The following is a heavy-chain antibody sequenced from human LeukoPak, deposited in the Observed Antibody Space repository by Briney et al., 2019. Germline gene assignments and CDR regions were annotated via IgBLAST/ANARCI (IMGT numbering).Heavy chain of an antibody. V-gene: IGHV1-46*01. CDR3: ARDVVGDLTFDY. J-gene: IGHJ4*02. CDR1: GYTFTSYY. Sequence: ASVKVSCKASGYTFTSYYIHWVRQAPGQGLEWMGIINPSAESTIYAQKFQGRVTMTRDTSTSTVYMELSSLRSEDTAMYYCARDVVGDLTFDYWGQGTLVTVSS. CDR2: INPSAEST. D-gene: IGHD3-16*01.